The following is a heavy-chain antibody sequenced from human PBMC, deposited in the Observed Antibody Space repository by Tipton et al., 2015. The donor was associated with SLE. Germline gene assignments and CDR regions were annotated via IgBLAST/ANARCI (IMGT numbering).Heavy chain of an antibody. V-gene: IGHV4-38-2*02. CDR3: ARSSSVRTLLWPTFAY. Sequence: TLSLTCTVSGDSISDYYWSWIRQSPGKGLEWIGNFYHRGTTYYNPSLKSRVTISADTSKNHLSLKLTSVTAADTAVYFCARSSSVRTLLWPTFAYWGQGTLVTVSS. CDR1: GDSISDYY. D-gene: IGHD2/OR15-2a*01. J-gene: IGHJ4*02. CDR2: FYHRGTT.